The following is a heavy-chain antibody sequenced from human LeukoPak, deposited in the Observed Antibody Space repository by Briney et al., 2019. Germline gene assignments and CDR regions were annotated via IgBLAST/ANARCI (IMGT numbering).Heavy chain of an antibody. CDR1: GFTFSSYS. Sequence: TGGSLRLSCAASGFTFSSYSMNWVRQAPGKGLEWLSYISSSSSTIYYADSVKGRFTISRDNAKNSLYLQMNSLRAEDTAVYYCARDSRGGGPDFDYWGQGVLVTVSS. CDR2: ISSSSSTI. J-gene: IGHJ4*02. D-gene: IGHD2-15*01. CDR3: ARDSRGGGPDFDY. V-gene: IGHV3-48*04.